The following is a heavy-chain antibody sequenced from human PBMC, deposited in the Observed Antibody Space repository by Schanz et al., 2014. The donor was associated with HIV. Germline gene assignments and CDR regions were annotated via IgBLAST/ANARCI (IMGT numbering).Heavy chain of an antibody. CDR2: ISYDGTKK. CDR1: AFNFDSYG. CDR3: AKGWRGYSISSLVDY. V-gene: IGHV3-30*18. Sequence: QVQLVESGGGVVQPGRSLRLSCVASAFNFDSYGMHWVRQAPGKGLEWVAVISYDGTKKHYADSVKGRFTISRDNSKNSLYLVIKSLRAEDAAVYYCAKGWRGYSISSLVDYWGQGSLVTVSS. J-gene: IGHJ4*02. D-gene: IGHD6-6*01.